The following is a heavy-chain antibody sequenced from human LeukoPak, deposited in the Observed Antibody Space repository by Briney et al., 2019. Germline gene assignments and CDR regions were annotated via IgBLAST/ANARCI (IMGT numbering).Heavy chain of an antibody. D-gene: IGHD2-8*01. J-gene: IGHJ3*02. Sequence: GGSLGLSCAASGFTFSSYWMSWVRQAPGKGLEWVANIKQDGSEKYYVDSVKGRFTISRDNAKNSLYLQMNSLRAEDTAVYYCARILGVDVLMVYAISGAFDIWGQGTMVTVSS. CDR1: GFTFSSYW. CDR3: ARILGVDVLMVYAISGAFDI. CDR2: IKQDGSEK. V-gene: IGHV3-7*01.